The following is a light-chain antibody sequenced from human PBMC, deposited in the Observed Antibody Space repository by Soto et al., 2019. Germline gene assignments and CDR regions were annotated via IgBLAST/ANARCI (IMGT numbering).Light chain of an antibody. CDR1: QSVSGN. CDR3: QQYHNWPPIT. Sequence: EIVMTQSPATLSVSPGERATLSCRASQSVSGNLAWYQQKPGQTSRLLNYAASTRASGIPARFRGSGSGSAFSLTISSLQSDDFAVYYWQQYHNWPPITFGPGTKVDIE. V-gene: IGKV3-15*01. J-gene: IGKJ3*01. CDR2: AAS.